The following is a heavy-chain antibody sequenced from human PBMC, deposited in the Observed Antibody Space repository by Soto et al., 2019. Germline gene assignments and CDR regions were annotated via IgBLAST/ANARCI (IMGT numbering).Heavy chain of an antibody. V-gene: IGHV3-21*01. CDR2: ISSSSSYI. J-gene: IGHJ4*02. CDR3: ARLRYSGYADFDC. D-gene: IGHD5-12*01. Sequence: EVQLVESGGGLVKPGGSLRLSCAASGFTFSSYSMNWVRQAPGKGLEWVSSISSSSSYIYYADSVKGRFTISRDNAKNSLYLQMNSLRAEDTAVYYCARLRYSGYADFDCWGQGTLVTVSS. CDR1: GFTFSSYS.